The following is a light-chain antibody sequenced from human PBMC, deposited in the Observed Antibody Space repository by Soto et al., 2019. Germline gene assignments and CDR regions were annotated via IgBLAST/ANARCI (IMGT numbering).Light chain of an antibody. CDR1: QSINTY. CDR3: QQSYSTPRT. J-gene: IGKJ1*01. CDR2: GAS. V-gene: IGKV1-39*01. Sequence: DIQMTQSPSSLSASVGDRVTITCRASQSINTYLNWYQHKPGKAPKFLIFGASRLQSGVPSRFSGSGSGTDFTLTISSLQPEDFATYYCQQSYSTPRTFGPGTKVEIK.